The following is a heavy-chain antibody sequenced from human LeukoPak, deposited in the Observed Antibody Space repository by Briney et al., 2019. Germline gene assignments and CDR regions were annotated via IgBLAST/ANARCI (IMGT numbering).Heavy chain of an antibody. CDR2: ISGSGGST. CDR1: GFTFSSYA. J-gene: IGHJ4*02. D-gene: IGHD3-3*01. Sequence: PGGSLRLSCAASGFTFSSYAMSWVRQAPGKGLEWVSAISGSGGSTYYADSVKGRFIISRDNSKNTLYLQMNSLRAEDTAVYYCAKDSTIFGVANGPLDYWGQGTLVTVSS. CDR3: AKDSTIFGVANGPLDY. V-gene: IGHV3-23*01.